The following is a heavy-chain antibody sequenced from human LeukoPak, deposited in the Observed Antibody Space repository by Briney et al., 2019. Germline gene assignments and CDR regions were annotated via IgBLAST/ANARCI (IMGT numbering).Heavy chain of an antibody. CDR2: IYYSGST. CDR3: ARQRGYCSGGSCYGMFDY. J-gene: IGHJ4*02. V-gene: IGHV4-39*01. Sequence: PSETLSLTCTVSGGSISSSSYYWGWIRQPPGKGLEWIGSIYYSGSTYYNPSLRSPVTISVDTYKTQFFLMLTSVTAADAAVYYCARQRGYCSGGSCYGMFDYWGQGTLVTVSS. CDR1: GGSISSSSYY. D-gene: IGHD2-15*01.